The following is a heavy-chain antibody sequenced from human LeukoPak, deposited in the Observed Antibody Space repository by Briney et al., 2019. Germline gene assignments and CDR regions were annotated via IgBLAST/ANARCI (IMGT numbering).Heavy chain of an antibody. V-gene: IGHV4-39*01. CDR2: IYYSGST. CDR1: GVSISSSSYY. D-gene: IGHD3-3*01. CDR3: ARQGSYYDFWSGYYGTIHFDY. Sequence: SETLSLTCTVSGVSISSSSYYWGWIRQPPGKGLEWIGSIYYSGSTYYNPSLKSRVTISVDTSKNQFSLKLSSVTAADTAVYYCARQGSYYDFWSGYYGTIHFDYWGQGTLVTVSS. J-gene: IGHJ4*02.